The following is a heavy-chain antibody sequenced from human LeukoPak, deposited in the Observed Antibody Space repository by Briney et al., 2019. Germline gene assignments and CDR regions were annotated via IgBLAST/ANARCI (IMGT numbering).Heavy chain of an antibody. CDR2: ISGSGGST. J-gene: IGHJ5*02. Sequence: EGSLRLSCAASGFTFSSYAMSWVRQAPGKGLEWVSAISGSGGSTYYADSVKGRFTISRDNSKNTLYLQMNSLRAEDTAVYYCAKESSNYVSVNWFDPWGQGTLVTVSS. CDR1: GFTFSSYA. D-gene: IGHD4-11*01. CDR3: AKESSNYVSVNWFDP. V-gene: IGHV3-23*01.